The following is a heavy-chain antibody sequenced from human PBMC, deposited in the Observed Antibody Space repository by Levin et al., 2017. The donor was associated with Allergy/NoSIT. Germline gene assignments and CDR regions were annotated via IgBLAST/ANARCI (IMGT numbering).Heavy chain of an antibody. CDR3: ARSGGDTQWLVMTFAI. J-gene: IGHJ3*02. D-gene: IGHD6-19*01. CDR1: GYTFTDYG. V-gene: IGHV1-18*01. CDR2: ISAYTGNT. Sequence: ASVKVSCKASGYTFTDYGITWVRQAPGQGLEWMGWISAYTGNTNYRENLQGRVTMTTDTSTTTAYMELRSLRSDDTAMYYCARSGGDTQWLVMTFAIWGQGTMVTVSS.